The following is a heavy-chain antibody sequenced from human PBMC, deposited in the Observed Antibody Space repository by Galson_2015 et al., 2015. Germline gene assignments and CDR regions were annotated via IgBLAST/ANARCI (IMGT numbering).Heavy chain of an antibody. CDR3: ARGSLAVANSRALDY. Sequence: SLRLSCADSGFTFSSYSMNWVRQAPGKGLEWVSYISNSSSTIFNADSVKGRFTVSRDNSKNSLYLHMHSLRDEDTAVYYCARGSLAVANSRALDYWGQGTLVTVSS. CDR1: GFTFSSYS. D-gene: IGHD6-19*01. J-gene: IGHJ4*02. CDR2: ISNSSSTI. V-gene: IGHV3-48*02.